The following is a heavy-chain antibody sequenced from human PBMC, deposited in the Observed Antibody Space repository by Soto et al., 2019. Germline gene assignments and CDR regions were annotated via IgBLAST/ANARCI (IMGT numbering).Heavy chain of an antibody. Sequence: QVQLVQSGAEVKKHGASVKVSCKASGYTFTSYYMHWVRQAPGQGLEWMGIINASGGSTSYAQKFRGRVTMTRDTSTSSVYMELSSLRSEDTAVYYCAREEYCTNGTRPYCYYGMDVWGQGTTVTVSS. CDR2: INASGGST. J-gene: IGHJ6*02. V-gene: IGHV1-46*01. CDR3: AREEYCTNGTRPYCYYGMDV. D-gene: IGHD2-8*01. CDR1: GYTFTSYY.